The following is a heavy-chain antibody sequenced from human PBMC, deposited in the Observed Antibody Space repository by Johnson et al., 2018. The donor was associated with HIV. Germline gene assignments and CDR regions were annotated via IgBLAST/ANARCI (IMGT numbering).Heavy chain of an antibody. CDR3: ATPQGWSTLDAFDI. J-gene: IGHJ3*02. CDR1: GFTFSSCA. V-gene: IGHV3-30-3*01. D-gene: IGHD2-15*01. Sequence: QVQLVESGGGVVQPGGSLRLSCAASGFTFSSCAMHWVRQAPGKGLEWVAVISYDGSNKYYADSVKGRYTISRDNSNNTLYVQMNSLRAEDTAVYYCATPQGWSTLDAFDIWGQGTMVTVSS. CDR2: ISYDGSNK.